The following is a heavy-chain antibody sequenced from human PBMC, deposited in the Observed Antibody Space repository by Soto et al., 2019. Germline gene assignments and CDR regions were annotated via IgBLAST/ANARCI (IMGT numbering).Heavy chain of an antibody. CDR3: ARGVPPLVRGVIITTTCDY. D-gene: IGHD3-10*01. V-gene: IGHV1-3*01. Sequence: ASVKVSCKASGYTFTSYSMHWVRHAPGQRLEWMGWINAGNGNTKYSQKFQGRVTITRDTSASTAYMELSSLRSEDTAVYYCARGVPPLVRGVIITTTCDYWGQGTLVTVSS. CDR2: INAGNGNT. J-gene: IGHJ4*02. CDR1: GYTFTSYS.